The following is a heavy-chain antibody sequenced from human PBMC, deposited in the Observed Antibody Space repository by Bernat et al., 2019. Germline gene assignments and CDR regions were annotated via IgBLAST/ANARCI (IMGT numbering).Heavy chain of an antibody. CDR1: GHTFTGYA. V-gene: IGHV1-3*01. CDR2: IDGGNGGT. Sequence: QVQLVQSGAEVKKPGASVRVSCKASGHTFTGYAIHWVRQAPGQSLEWMGWIDGGNGGTSYSQKFQGRVTFSRDTSANTVYMDLSSLRSEDTAVYYGTRSKDRGSYYSAQQANFDCGGQGTLVTVSS. D-gene: IGHD1-26*01. CDR3: TRSKDRGSYYSAQQANFDC. J-gene: IGHJ4*02.